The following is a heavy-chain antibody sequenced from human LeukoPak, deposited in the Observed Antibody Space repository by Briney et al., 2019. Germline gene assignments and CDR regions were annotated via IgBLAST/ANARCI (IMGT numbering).Heavy chain of an antibody. J-gene: IGHJ4*02. V-gene: IGHV4-61*01. D-gene: IGHD5-18*01. CDR2: IYYSGST. CDR1: GGSISSGPYY. CDR3: ARGGYSYGYFDY. Sequence: PSETLSLTCTVSGGSISSGPYYWNWIRQPPGKGLEWIRYIYYSGSTIYNPSLKSRVTISVDTSKNQFSLKLSSVTAADTAVYYCARGGYSYGYFDYWGQGTLVTVSS.